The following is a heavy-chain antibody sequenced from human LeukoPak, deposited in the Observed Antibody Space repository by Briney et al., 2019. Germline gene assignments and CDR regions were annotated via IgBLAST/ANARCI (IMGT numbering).Heavy chain of an antibody. CDR1: GFTFSNYS. CDR2: IIDSGKTV. D-gene: IGHD3-3*01. CDR3: ATDDFWSGLATPY. V-gene: IGHV3-48*01. J-gene: IGHJ4*02. Sequence: PGGSLRLSCAVSGFTFSNYSMNWVRQTPGKGLEWIAYIIDSGKTVYYADSVKGRFTISRDNSKNTLYLQMNSLRAEDTAVYYCATDDFWSGLATPYWGQGTLVTVSS.